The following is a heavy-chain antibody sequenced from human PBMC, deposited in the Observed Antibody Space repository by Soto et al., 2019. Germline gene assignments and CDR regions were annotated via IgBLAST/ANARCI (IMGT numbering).Heavy chain of an antibody. CDR3: ARDPNGFDV. CDR2: VNPNSGNT. J-gene: IGHJ3*01. Sequence: QVQLVQSGAEVKKPGASVKVSCNASGYTFTIYDINWVRQATGQGLEWMGWVNPNSGNTGYAQKFQGRVTMTRDTSIGTAYMELTSLRPEDTAFYYCARDPNGFDVWGQGTMVTVSS. V-gene: IGHV1-8*01. CDR1: GYTFTIYD.